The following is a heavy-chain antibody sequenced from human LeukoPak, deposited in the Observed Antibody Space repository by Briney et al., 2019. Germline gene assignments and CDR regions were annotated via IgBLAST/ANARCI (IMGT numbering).Heavy chain of an antibody. CDR3: ARGNWFDP. V-gene: IGHV4-34*01. CDR2: ISFSGGV. J-gene: IGHJ5*02. CDR1: GGSFSGNS. Sequence: SSETLSLTCAVSGGSFSGNSWSWIRQSPGKGLEWIGEISFSGGVTYNPSLKSRVSISVDASKNQFSLKVTSVTAADTSVYYCARGNWFDPWGQGTLVTVSS.